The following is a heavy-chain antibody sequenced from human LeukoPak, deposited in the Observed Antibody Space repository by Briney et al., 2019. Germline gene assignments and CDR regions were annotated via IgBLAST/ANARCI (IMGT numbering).Heavy chain of an antibody. CDR3: ARATSAYSYANY. CDR2: VYGGGDT. J-gene: IGHJ4*02. CDR1: GFAVSSNY. D-gene: IGHD5-18*01. V-gene: IGHV3-53*05. Sequence: GGSLRLSCAASGFAVSSNYISWVRQAPGKGLEWVSVVYGGGDTYYADSVKGRVTISRDNSKNTLYLQMSSLRPEDTAVYYCARATSAYSYANYWGQGTLVTVSS.